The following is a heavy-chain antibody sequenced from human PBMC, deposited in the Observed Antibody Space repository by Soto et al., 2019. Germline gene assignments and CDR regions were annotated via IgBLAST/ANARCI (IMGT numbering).Heavy chain of an antibody. J-gene: IGHJ5*02. CDR1: GYTFTSYY. CDR2: INPSGGST. Sequence: GASVKVSCKASGYTFTSYYMHWVRQAPGQGLEWMGIINPSGGSTSYAQKFQGRVTMTRDTSTSTVYMELSSLRSEDTAVYYCARDGFSGYSYADKNWFDPWGQGTLVTVSS. V-gene: IGHV1-46*01. CDR3: ARDGFSGYSYADKNWFDP. D-gene: IGHD5-18*01.